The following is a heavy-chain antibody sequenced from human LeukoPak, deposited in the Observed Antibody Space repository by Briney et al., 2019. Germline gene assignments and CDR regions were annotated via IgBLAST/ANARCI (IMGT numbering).Heavy chain of an antibody. D-gene: IGHD6-19*01. Sequence: SETLSLTCAVYGGSFSSYYWSWIRQPPGKGLEWIGYIYYSGSTNYNPSLKSRVTISVDSSKNQFSLKLSSVTAADTAVYYCARRNVGYRSGQLDYWGQGTLVTVSS. J-gene: IGHJ4*02. V-gene: IGHV4-59*01. CDR3: ARRNVGYRSGQLDY. CDR1: GGSFSSYY. CDR2: IYYSGST.